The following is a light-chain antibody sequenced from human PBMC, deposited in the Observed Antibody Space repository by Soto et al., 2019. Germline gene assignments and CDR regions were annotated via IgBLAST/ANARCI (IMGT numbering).Light chain of an antibody. CDR3: SSYTISRTLVV. V-gene: IGLV2-14*01. CDR2: EAS. CDR1: SSDVGGYNY. Sequence: QSALTQPASVSGSPGQSSTLSCTGTSSDVGGYNYVSWYQQHPGKAPKLMIYEASNRPSGVSNRYYGSKSGNTASLTNSGLQVEDEADYYCSSYTISRTLVVFGGGTKLTVL. J-gene: IGLJ2*01.